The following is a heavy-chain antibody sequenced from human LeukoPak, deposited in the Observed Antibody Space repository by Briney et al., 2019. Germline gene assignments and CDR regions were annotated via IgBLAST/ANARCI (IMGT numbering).Heavy chain of an antibody. J-gene: IGHJ3*02. CDR2: IYSGGRT. CDR1: GFIVSSNY. V-gene: IGHV3-53*01. CDR3: ARGLGRELDGAFDI. D-gene: IGHD3-10*01. Sequence: PGGSLRLSCAASGFIVSSNYMSWVRQAPGKGLEWVSVIYSGGRTYYADSVKGRFTISRDNSRNTLYLQMNSLRAEDTAVYYCARGLGRELDGAFDIWAKGQWSPSLQ.